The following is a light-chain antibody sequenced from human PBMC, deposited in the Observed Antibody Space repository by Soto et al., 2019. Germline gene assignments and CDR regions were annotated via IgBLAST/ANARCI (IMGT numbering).Light chain of an antibody. V-gene: IGKV3-11*01. CDR1: QSVRSY. CDR3: QQRSNWTPLT. Sequence: EIVLTQSPATRSLSPGERATLSCRASQSVRSYLAWYQQKPGQAPRLLIYDASNRATGIPARFSGSGSGTDFTLTISSLEPEDFAVYYCQQRSNWTPLTFGGGTKVDIK. J-gene: IGKJ4*01. CDR2: DAS.